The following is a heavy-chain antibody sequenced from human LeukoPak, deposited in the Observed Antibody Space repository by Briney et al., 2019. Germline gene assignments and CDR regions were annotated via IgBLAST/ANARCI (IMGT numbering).Heavy chain of an antibody. D-gene: IGHD3-3*01. CDR1: GGSISSSSYY. CDR2: IYYSGST. J-gene: IGHJ5*02. Sequence: SETLSLTCTVSGGSISSSSYYWGWIRQPPGKGLEWIGIIYYSGSTYYNPSLKSRVTISVDTSKDQFSLKLSSVTAADTAVYYCARELYYDFWSGYYRGYWFDPWGQGTLVTVSS. V-gene: IGHV4-39*02. CDR3: ARELYYDFWSGYYRGYWFDP.